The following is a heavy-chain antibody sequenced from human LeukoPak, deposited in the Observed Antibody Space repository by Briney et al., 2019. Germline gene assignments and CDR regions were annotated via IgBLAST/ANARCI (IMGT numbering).Heavy chain of an antibody. D-gene: IGHD2-2*01. CDR2: INPSGGST. Sequence: ASVKVSCKASGYTFTSYYMHWVRQAPGQGLEWMGIINPSGGSTSYAQKFQGRVTMTRDTSTSTVYMELSSLRSEDTAVYYCARSRLPGIVVVPAATLDYWGQGTLVTVSS. CDR3: ARSRLPGIVVVPAATLDY. J-gene: IGHJ4*02. CDR1: GYTFTSYY. V-gene: IGHV1-46*01.